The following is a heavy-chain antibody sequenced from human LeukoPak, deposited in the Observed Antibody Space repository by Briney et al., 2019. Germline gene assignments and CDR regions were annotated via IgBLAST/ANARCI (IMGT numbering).Heavy chain of an antibody. V-gene: IGHV1-18*01. CDR3: AINYDILTGLLGDAFDI. J-gene: IGHJ3*02. Sequence: RASVKVSCKASGYTFTSYGISWVRQAPGQGLEWMGWISAYNGNTNYAQKLQGRVTMTTDTSTSTAYMELRSLRSDDTAVYYCAINYDILTGLLGDAFDIWGQGTMVTVSS. CDR1: GYTFTSYG. D-gene: IGHD3-9*01. CDR2: ISAYNGNT.